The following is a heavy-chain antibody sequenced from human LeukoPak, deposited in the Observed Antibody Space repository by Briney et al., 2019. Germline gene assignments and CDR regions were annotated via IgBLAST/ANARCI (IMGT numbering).Heavy chain of an antibody. CDR1: GFTSSSYA. CDR3: AKDHMVRGVSIFDY. D-gene: IGHD3-10*01. Sequence: PGGSLRLSCAASGFTSSSYAMSWVRQAPGKGLEWVSAISGSGGSTYYADSVKGRFTISRDNSKNTLYLQMNSLRAEDTAVYYCAKDHMVRGVSIFDYWGQGTLVTVSS. V-gene: IGHV3-23*01. J-gene: IGHJ4*02. CDR2: ISGSGGST.